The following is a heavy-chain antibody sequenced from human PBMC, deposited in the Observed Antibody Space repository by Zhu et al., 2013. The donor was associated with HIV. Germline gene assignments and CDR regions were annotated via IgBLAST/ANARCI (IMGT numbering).Heavy chain of an antibody. CDR2: INPSGGST. Sequence: QVQLVQSGAEVKKPGASVKVSCKASGYTFTSYYMHWVRQAPGQGLEWMGIINPSGGSTSYAQKFQGRVTMTRDTSTSTVYMELSSLRSEDTAVYYCARDANPYDYYDSSEVYYGMDVLGPRGPRSPSP. CDR3: ARDANPYDYYDSSEVYYGMDV. J-gene: IGHJ6*02. CDR1: GYTFTSYY. V-gene: IGHV1-46*01. D-gene: IGHD3-22*01.